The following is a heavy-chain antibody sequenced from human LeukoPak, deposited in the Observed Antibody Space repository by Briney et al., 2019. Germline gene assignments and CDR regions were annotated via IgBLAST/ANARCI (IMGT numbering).Heavy chain of an antibody. CDR2: IDGHSGII. J-gene: IGHJ3*02. Sequence: GGSLRLSCAASGLTFTMFGMNWVRQAPGKGLEWVSYIDGHSGIIYYADSVQGRFTISRDNAKDSVFLQMNGLRVDDTAVYYCARTYDFGRGPPGDAFDNWGQGTLVTVPS. D-gene: IGHD3-3*01. CDR3: ARTYDFGRGPPGDAFDN. CDR1: GLTFTMFG. V-gene: IGHV3-48*01.